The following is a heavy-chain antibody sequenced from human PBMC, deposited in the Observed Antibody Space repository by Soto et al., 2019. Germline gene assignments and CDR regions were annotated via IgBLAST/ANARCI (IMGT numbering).Heavy chain of an antibody. CDR1: GFTFSKHW. CDR2: IKTDGSFT. Sequence: GGSLRLSCAASGFTFSKHWMHWVRQAPGKGLVWVSHIKTDGSFTRDADSLKGRFTISRDNARNTLYLQMNGLRAEDTAIYYCVRDKSWSLDYWGQGTLVTVSS. D-gene: IGHD6-13*01. V-gene: IGHV3-74*01. J-gene: IGHJ4*02. CDR3: VRDKSWSLDY.